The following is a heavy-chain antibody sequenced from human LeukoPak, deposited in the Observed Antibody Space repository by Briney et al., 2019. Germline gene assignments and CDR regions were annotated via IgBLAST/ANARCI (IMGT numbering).Heavy chain of an antibody. V-gene: IGHV4-39*01. J-gene: IGHJ4*02. CDR2: IYYSGST. CDR1: GGSISISGNY. Sequence: TSETLSLTCTVSGGSISISGNYWGWIRQPPGKGLEWLATIYYSGSTYYNPSLKSRVTISVDTSENQFSLKLSSVTAADTAVYYCVRCGSYLTRADYWGQGTLVTVSS. D-gene: IGHD1-26*01. CDR3: VRCGSYLTRADY.